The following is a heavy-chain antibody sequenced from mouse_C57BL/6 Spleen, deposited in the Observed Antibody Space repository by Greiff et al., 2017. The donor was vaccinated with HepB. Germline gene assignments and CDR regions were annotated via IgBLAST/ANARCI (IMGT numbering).Heavy chain of an antibody. D-gene: IGHD2-3*01. CDR2: ISRGSSTI. Sequence: EVKLQESGGGLVKPGGSLKLSCAASGFTFSDYGMHWVRQAPEKGLEWVAYISRGSSTIYYADTVKGRFTISRDNAKNTLFLQMTSLRSEDTAMYYCARNGYYEGAMDYWGQGTTVTVSS. V-gene: IGHV5-17*01. CDR1: GFTFSDYG. CDR3: ARNGYYEGAMDY. J-gene: IGHJ4*01.